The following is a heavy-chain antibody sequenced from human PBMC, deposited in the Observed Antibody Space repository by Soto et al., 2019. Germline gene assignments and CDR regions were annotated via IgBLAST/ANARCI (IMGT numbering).Heavy chain of an antibody. CDR1: GFTFSNFE. D-gene: IGHD3-9*01. CDR2: INTAGSTK. Sequence: GGSLRLSCAASGFTFSNFEMHWVRQAPGKGLEWVSYINTAGSTKYYAESVKGRFTISRDNARNSLFLQMNSLRAEDTAVYYCARAECSSPDCLTAYYAYGLDLWGQGSTVTVSS. CDR3: ARAECSSPDCLTAYYAYGLDL. J-gene: IGHJ6*02. V-gene: IGHV3-48*03.